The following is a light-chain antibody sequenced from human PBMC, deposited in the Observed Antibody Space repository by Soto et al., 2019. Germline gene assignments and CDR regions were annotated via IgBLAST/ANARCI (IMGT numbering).Light chain of an antibody. J-gene: IGLJ1*01. CDR3: SPYTSSSTFI. CDR2: DVS. V-gene: IGLV2-14*01. Sequence: QSVLTQPASVSGSPGQSITISCTGTSSDVSGYNYVSWYQQHPGKAPKLMMYDVSKRPSGVSNRFSGSKSGITASLIISGLQAEDEADYYCSPYTSSSTFIFGTGTKVTVL. CDR1: SSDVSGYNY.